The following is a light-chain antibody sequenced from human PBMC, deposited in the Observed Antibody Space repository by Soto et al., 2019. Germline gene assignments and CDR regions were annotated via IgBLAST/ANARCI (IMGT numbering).Light chain of an antibody. CDR2: EVS. Sequence: QSALTQPASESGSPGQSITISCTGTSSDVGGYNYVSWYQQHPGKAPKLMIYEVSNRPSGVSNRFSGSKSGNTASLTISGLQAEDEADYYCSSYTSSSTEVFGTGTKVTVL. J-gene: IGLJ1*01. CDR1: SSDVGGYNY. V-gene: IGLV2-14*01. CDR3: SSYTSSSTEV.